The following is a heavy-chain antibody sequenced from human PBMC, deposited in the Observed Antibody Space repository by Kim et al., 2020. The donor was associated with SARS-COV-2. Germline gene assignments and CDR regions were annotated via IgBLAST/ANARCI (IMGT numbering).Heavy chain of an antibody. CDR2: INHSGST. V-gene: IGHV4-34*01. CDR3: ASLNYDFWSGYYQNWFDP. CDR1: GGSFSGYY. D-gene: IGHD3-3*01. Sequence: SETLSLTCAVYGGSFSGYYWSWIRQPPGKGLEWIGEINHSGSTNYNPSLKSRVTISVDTSKNQFSLKLSSVTAADTAVYYCASLNYDFWSGYYQNWFDPWGQGTLVTVSS. J-gene: IGHJ5*02.